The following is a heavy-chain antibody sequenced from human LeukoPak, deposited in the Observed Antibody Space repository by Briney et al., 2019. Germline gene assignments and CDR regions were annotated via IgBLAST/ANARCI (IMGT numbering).Heavy chain of an antibody. Sequence: GGSLRLSCAASGFTFIDYSMNWVRQAPGKGLEWIAYIGLSSGNTKYADSVKGRFTISRDKARNSLYLQMNSLRVEDTAVYYCARDHRYAFDNWGHGTLVTVSS. CDR3: ARDHRYAFDN. J-gene: IGHJ4*01. D-gene: IGHD5-12*01. CDR1: GFTFIDYS. CDR2: IGLSSGNT. V-gene: IGHV3-48*01.